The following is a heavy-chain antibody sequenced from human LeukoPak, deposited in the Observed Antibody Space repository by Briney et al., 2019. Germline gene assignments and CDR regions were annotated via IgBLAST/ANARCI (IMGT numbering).Heavy chain of an antibody. Sequence: PSETLSLTCAVSGYSISSGYYWGWIRQPPGKGLEWIGSIYHSGNTYYNPSLKSRVTISVDTSKNQFSLKLSSVTAADTAVYYCARLTVRGPSYMDVWGKGTTVTVSS. D-gene: IGHD3-10*01. CDR1: GYSISSGYY. V-gene: IGHV4-38-2*01. J-gene: IGHJ6*03. CDR3: ARLTVRGPSYMDV. CDR2: IYHSGNT.